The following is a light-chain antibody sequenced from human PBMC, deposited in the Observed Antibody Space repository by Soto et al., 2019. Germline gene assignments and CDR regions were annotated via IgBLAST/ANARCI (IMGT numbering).Light chain of an antibody. Sequence: QSVLTQPASVSGSPGQSVTISCTGTSGDFFGYSYVSWYQQHPGKAPKVIIYEVSNRPSGVSNRFSASKSDNMASLTISGLQAEDEADYFCSSYTSTNSLHVFGTGTKVTV. V-gene: IGLV2-14*01. CDR3: SSYTSTNSLHV. J-gene: IGLJ1*01. CDR1: SGDFFGYSY. CDR2: EVS.